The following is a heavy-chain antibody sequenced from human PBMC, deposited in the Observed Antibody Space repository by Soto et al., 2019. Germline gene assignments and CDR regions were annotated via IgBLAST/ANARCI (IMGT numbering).Heavy chain of an antibody. CDR2: IKQDGSEK. V-gene: IGHV3-7*05. D-gene: IGHD6-19*01. CDR3: ARLGYSGWYWDHFDY. J-gene: IGHJ4*02. Sequence: ETLSLSCTASGFTFSSYWMTWVRQAPGKGLEWVANIKQDGSEKYHVDSVEGRFTISRDNAKNSLYLQMNSLRAEDTAVYYCARLGYSGWYWDHFDYWGQGTLVSVSS. CDR1: GFTFSSYW.